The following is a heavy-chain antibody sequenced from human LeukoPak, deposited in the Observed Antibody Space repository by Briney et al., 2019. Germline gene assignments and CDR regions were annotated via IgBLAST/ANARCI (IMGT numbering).Heavy chain of an antibody. D-gene: IGHD2-2*01. V-gene: IGHV3-23*01. Sequence: GGPLRLSCAASGFTFSYYDMSWVRQAPGKGLEWVASITLSGGSTFYADSVKGRFTISRDNSKNTLYLQMNSLSAEDTAVYYCAKRGNPAVGHHYLDVWGKGTTVSVSS. CDR2: ITLSGGST. J-gene: IGHJ6*03. CDR1: GFTFSYYD. CDR3: AKRGNPAVGHHYLDV.